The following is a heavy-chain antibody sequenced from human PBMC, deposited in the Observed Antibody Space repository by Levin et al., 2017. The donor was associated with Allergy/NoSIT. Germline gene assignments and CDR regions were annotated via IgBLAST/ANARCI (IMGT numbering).Heavy chain of an antibody. V-gene: IGHV3-21*01. CDR3: ARGDMIRGVTPRVDY. D-gene: IGHD3-10*01. J-gene: IGHJ4*02. CDR1: GFTLSTYS. CDR2: ISSSSTYI. Sequence: MTGGSLRLSCAASGFTLSTYSMNWVRQAPGKGLEWVSSISSSSTYIFYADSVKGRFTISRDNAKNSLYLQMNSLRAEDTAVYYCARGDMIRGVTPRVDYWGQGTLVSVSS.